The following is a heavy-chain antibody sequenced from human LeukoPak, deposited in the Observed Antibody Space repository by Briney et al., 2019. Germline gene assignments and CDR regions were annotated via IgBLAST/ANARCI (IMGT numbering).Heavy chain of an antibody. J-gene: IGHJ4*02. Sequence: SETLSLTCAVYGASFSGYYWSWIRQPPGKGLEWIGEINHSGSTNYNPSLKSRVTISIDTSKNQFSLNLTSVTAADTAVYYCARGGLGGITAYSNYLFDYWGRGTLVTVSS. V-gene: IGHV4-34*01. CDR2: INHSGST. D-gene: IGHD4-11*01. CDR1: GASFSGYY. CDR3: ARGGLGGITAYSNYLFDY.